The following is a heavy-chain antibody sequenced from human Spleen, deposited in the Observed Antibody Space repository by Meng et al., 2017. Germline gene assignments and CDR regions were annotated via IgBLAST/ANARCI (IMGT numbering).Heavy chain of an antibody. CDR2: LGAHDGDT. D-gene: IGHD3-10*01. CDR3: ARGTPGRSYSDY. V-gene: IGHV1-18*01. Sequence: QVQVVQSGAEVKRPGAAVKVSCNASHYTFTGYGVSWFRQAPGQGLEWMAWLGAHDGDTSHAPKFQGRVTVSADRPTATAYMELRSLRSDDTAVYYCARGTPGRSYSDYWGQGTLVTVSS. J-gene: IGHJ4*02. CDR1: HYTFTGYG.